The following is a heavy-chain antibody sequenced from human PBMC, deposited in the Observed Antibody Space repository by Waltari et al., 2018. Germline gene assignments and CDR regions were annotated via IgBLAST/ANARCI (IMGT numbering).Heavy chain of an antibody. D-gene: IGHD6-13*01. V-gene: IGHV1-69-2*01. CDR3: ATIGTAALRDAFDI. Sequence: EVQLVQSGAEVKKPGATAKISCKASGYTFTDYYMHWVQQAPGKGLEWMGRVDPEDGETIYAEKFQGRVTITADTSTDTAYMELSSLRSEDTAVYYCATIGTAALRDAFDIWGQGTMVTVSS. CDR1: GYTFTDYY. J-gene: IGHJ3*02. CDR2: VDPEDGET.